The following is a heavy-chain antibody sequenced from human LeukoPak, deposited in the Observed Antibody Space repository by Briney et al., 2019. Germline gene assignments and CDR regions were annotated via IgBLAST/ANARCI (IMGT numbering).Heavy chain of an antibody. CDR1: KNMFTGYF. CDR2: INPNSGGT. J-gene: IGHJ6*03. CDR3: AAQCNDDFCYKRDYMDV. V-gene: IGHV1-2*02. Sequence: ASVKVSCKTSKNMFTGYFMHWVPQAPGQGLEWIGWINPNSGGTLFARRFQGRVTMTRDTSIGATYMELSRLTSDDTALYYCAAQCNDDFCYKRDYMDVWGKGTMVIVSS. D-gene: IGHD2-2*02.